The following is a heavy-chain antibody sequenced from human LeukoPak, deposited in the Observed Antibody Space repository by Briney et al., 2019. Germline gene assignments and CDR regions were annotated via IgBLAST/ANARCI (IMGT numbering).Heavy chain of an antibody. CDR3: AKDGSKDHYYDFWSGFGLAAAFDI. V-gene: IGHV3-30*02. D-gene: IGHD3-3*01. J-gene: IGHJ3*02. CDR2: IRYDGSNK. Sequence: PGGSLRLSCAASGFTFSSYGMHWVRQAPGKGLEWVAFIRYDGSNKYYADSVKGRFTISRDDSKNTLYLQMNSLRAEDTAVYYCAKDGSKDHYYDFWSGFGLAAAFDIWGQGTMVTVSS. CDR1: GFTFSSYG.